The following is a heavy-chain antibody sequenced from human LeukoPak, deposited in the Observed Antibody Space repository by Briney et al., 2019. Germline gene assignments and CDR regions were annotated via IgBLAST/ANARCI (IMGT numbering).Heavy chain of an antibody. CDR3: ARTWGMDV. CDR1: GFTFNTYE. CDR2: ISSRGSTI. J-gene: IGHJ6*02. V-gene: IGHV3-48*03. Sequence: GGSLRLSCAASGFTFNTYEMNWVRQAPGKGPEWVSYISSRGSTIYYADSVKGRFTISRDNAKNSLYLQINSLRAEDTAVYYCARTWGMDVWGQGTTVTVSS.